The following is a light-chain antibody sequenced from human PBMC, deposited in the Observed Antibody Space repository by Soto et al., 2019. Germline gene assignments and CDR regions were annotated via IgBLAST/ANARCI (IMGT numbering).Light chain of an antibody. J-gene: IGLJ1*01. CDR2: EVS. CDR3: GSYTSSSPCV. V-gene: IGLV2-14*01. CDR1: SSDVGFYKY. Sequence: QSVLTQPASVSGSPGQSITISCTGTSSDVGFYKYVSWYQHHPGKAPKLMIYEVSNRPSGVSNRFSGSKSGNTASLTISGLQAEDEADYYCGSYTSSSPCVFGTGTKVTVL.